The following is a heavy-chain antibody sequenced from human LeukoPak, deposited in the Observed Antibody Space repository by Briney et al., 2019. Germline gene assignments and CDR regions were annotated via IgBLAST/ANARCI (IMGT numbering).Heavy chain of an antibody. Sequence: GGSLRLSCAASGFTFDDYSMHWVRQGPGKGLEWVSVISWDGGSTSYADSVKGRFTISRDNSKNSLYLQMNSLRSEESALYYCAKDRGGVDYWGQGTLVTVSS. CDR3: AKDRGGVDY. D-gene: IGHD3-16*01. J-gene: IGHJ4*02. CDR1: GFTFDDYS. V-gene: IGHV3-43*01. CDR2: ISWDGGST.